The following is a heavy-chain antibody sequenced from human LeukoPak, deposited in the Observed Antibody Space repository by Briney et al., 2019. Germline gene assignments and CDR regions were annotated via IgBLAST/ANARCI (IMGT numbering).Heavy chain of an antibody. CDR2: INAHSGGT. J-gene: IGHJ6*02. Sequence: ASVKVSCKASGVTFTEYYIHWVRQAPGQGLEWMGWINAHSGGTNYAQNFQGRVTMTRDTSVSTGYMEVSSLRSDDTAVYYCARGRYDYVWGSYRSNFRDYYYYGMDVWGQGTTVTVSS. D-gene: IGHD3-16*02. CDR1: GVTFTEYY. CDR3: ARGRYDYVWGSYRSNFRDYYYYGMDV. V-gene: IGHV1-2*02.